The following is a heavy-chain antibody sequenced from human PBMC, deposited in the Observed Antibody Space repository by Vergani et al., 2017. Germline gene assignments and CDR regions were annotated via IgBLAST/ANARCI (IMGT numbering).Heavy chain of an antibody. CDR2: ISGSGGST. D-gene: IGHD2-2*01. J-gene: IGHJ4*02. CDR1: GFTFSSYA. Sequence: EVQLLESGGGLVQPGGSLRLSCAASGFTFSSYAMSWVRQAPGKGLEWVSAISGSGGSTYYADSVKGRFTISRDNSKNTLYLQMNSLRAEDTAVYYCAKVSCSSTSCYPSGRNFDYWGQGTLVTDSS. CDR3: AKVSCSSTSCYPSGRNFDY. V-gene: IGHV3-23*01.